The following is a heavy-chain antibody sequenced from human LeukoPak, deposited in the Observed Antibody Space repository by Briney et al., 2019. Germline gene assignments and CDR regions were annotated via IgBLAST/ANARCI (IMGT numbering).Heavy chain of an antibody. CDR3: ARDQSSGSIRGAFDI. J-gene: IGHJ3*02. D-gene: IGHD3-22*01. Sequence: GGSLRLSCAASGFTFSSYWMSWVRQAPGKGLEWVANIKQDGSEKYYVDSVKGRFTISRDNAKNSLYLQMNSLRAEDTAVYYCARDQSSGSIRGAFDIWSQGTMVTVSS. CDR2: IKQDGSEK. V-gene: IGHV3-7*01. CDR1: GFTFSSYW.